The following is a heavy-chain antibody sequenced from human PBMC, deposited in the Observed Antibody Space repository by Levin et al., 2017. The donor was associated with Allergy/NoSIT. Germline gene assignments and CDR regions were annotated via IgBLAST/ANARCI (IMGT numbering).Heavy chain of an antibody. D-gene: IGHD5-12*01. CDR2: IYYSGST. J-gene: IGHJ4*02. CDR3: ARDLDSGYGGAGFYFDY. V-gene: IGHV4-59*01. CDR1: GGSISSYY. Sequence: SETLSLTCTVSGGSISSYYWSWIRQPPGKGLEWIGYIYYSGSTNYNPSLKSRVTISVDTSKNQFSLKLSSVTAADTAVYYCARDLDSGYGGAGFYFDYWGQGTLVTVSS.